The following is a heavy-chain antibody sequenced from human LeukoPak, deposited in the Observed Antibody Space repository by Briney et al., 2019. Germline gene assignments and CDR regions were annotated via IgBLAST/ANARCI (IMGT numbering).Heavy chain of an antibody. CDR2: IRYDGNKK. J-gene: IGHJ4*02. Sequence: PGGSLRLSCAASGFIFSSYGMHWVRQAPGKGLEWVAFIRYDGNKKYYADSVKGRFTISRDNSKNTLYLQMNSLRAKDTAVYYSSPAIIGYWGQGTLVTVSS. D-gene: IGHD2-21*02. V-gene: IGHV3-30*02. CDR1: GFIFSSYG. CDR3: SPAIIGY.